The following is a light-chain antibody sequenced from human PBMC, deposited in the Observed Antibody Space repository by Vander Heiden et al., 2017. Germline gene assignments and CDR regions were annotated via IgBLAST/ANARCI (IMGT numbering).Light chain of an antibody. Sequence: QSALTQPASVSGSPGQSITISCTGTSRDVGGYNYVSWYQQHPGKAPNLMIYEVSNRPSGVSNRFSGSKSGNTASLTISGLQAEDEADYYCSSYTSSSTRVFGGGTKLTVL. V-gene: IGLV2-14*01. J-gene: IGLJ2*01. CDR1: SRDVGGYNY. CDR3: SSYTSSSTRV. CDR2: EVS.